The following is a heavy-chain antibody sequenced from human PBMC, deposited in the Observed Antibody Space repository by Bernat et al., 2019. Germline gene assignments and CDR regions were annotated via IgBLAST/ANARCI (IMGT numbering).Heavy chain of an antibody. V-gene: IGHV4-39*01. J-gene: IGHJ3*02. CDR1: GGSISSSSYY. CDR3: ARPWNYYDSSGFQKGYDAFDI. Sequence: QLQLQESGPGLVKPSETLSLTCTVSGGSISSSSYYWGWIRQPPGKGLEWIGSIYYSGSTYYNPSLKSRVTISVDTSKNQFSLKLSSVTAAETAVYYCARPWNYYDSSGFQKGYDAFDIWGQGTMVTVSS. CDR2: IYYSGST. D-gene: IGHD3-22*01.